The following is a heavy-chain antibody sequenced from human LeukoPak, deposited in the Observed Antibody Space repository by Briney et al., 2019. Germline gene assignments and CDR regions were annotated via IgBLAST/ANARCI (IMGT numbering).Heavy chain of an antibody. CDR3: ARECRDGYNPRVGGNWFDP. CDR1: GGSISSCNW. Sequence: PSETLSLTCAVSGGSISSCNWWSWVRQPPGKGLEWVGEIHHSGSTNYNPSLKSRVTISVDKSRNQFSLKLSSVTAADTAVYYCARECRDGYNPRVGGNWFDPWGQGTLVTASS. V-gene: IGHV4-4*02. D-gene: IGHD5-24*01. J-gene: IGHJ5*02. CDR2: IHHSGST.